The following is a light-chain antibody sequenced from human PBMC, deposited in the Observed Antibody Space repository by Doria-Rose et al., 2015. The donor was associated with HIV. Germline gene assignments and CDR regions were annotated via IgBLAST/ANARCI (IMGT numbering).Light chain of an antibody. CDR3: QQSFSVNFT. CDR1: QSISTY. J-gene: IGKJ5*01. Sequence: ITQSPSSLSASVGGGVTITCRASQSISTYLTWYQQKPGSAPNLLIYAASTLQSGVPSRFSGSGSGTDFTLTISGLKPEDFATDDCQQSFSVNFTGGQGNRLESK. CDR2: AAS. V-gene: IGKV1-39*01.